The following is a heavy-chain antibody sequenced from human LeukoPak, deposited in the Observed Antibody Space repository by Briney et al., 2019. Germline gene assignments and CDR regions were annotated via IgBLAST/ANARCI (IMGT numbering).Heavy chain of an antibody. V-gene: IGHV3-30-3*01. CDR1: GFTFSSYA. J-gene: IGHJ3*02. Sequence: GRSLRLSCAASGFTFSSYAMHWVRQAPGKGLEWVAVISYDGSNKYYADSVKGRFTISRDNSKNTLYLQMNSLRAEDTAVYYCARDRHYYDSSGYSEAFDIWGQGTMVTVSS. CDR3: ARDRHYYDSSGYSEAFDI. D-gene: IGHD3-22*01. CDR2: ISYDGSNK.